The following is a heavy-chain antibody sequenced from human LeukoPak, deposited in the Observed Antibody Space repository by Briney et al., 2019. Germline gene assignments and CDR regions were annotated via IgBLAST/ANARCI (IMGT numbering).Heavy chain of an antibody. CDR1: GYSFTTYW. D-gene: IGHD6-25*01. CDR2: IYPGDSET. CDR3: ARRPAQRGYFEY. V-gene: IGHV5-51*01. J-gene: IGHJ4*02. Sequence: GESLQISCKGSGYSFTTYWIAWVRQLPGKGPEWMGMIYPGDSETRHSPSFQGQVTISADKSISTAYLQWSSPKASDTAMYYCARRPAQRGYFEYWGQGTLVTVSS.